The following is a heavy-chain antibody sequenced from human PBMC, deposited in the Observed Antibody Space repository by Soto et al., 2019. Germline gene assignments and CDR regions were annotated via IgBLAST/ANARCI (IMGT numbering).Heavy chain of an antibody. CDR2: IYWDDDK. CDR1: GFSLTTSGVG. V-gene: IGHV2-5*02. J-gene: IGHJ5*02. Sequence: QITLKESGPTLVKPTQTLTLTCTFSGFSLTTSGVGVGWIRQPPGKALEWLALIYWDDDKRYSPSLKSRLTITNDPPKKPVALTTNIMAPADTATFFCAHRTTTVTWGFHPWGQGALGTFAS. D-gene: IGHD4-17*01. CDR3: AHRTTTVTWGFHP.